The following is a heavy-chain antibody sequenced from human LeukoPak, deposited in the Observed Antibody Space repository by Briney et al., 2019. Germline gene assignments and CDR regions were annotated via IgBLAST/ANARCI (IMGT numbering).Heavy chain of an antibody. D-gene: IGHD2-2*02. CDR2: IIPIFGTA. V-gene: IGHV1-69*05. J-gene: IGHJ5*02. CDR3: ASIRYCSSTSCYKVGWSDP. Sequence: SVKVSCKASGGTFSSYAISWVRQAPGQGLEWMGGIIPIFGTANYAQKFQGRVTITTDESTSTAYMELSSLRSEDTAVYYCASIRYCSSTSCYKVGWSDPWGQGTLVTVSS. CDR1: GGTFSSYA.